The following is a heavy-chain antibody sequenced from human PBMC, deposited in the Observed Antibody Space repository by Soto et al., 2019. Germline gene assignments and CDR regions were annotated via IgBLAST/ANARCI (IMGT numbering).Heavy chain of an antibody. Sequence: SETLSLTCTVSGDSIRSSYWTWIRQAPGRGLEWIGDIYHTGTTNYNPSLKRRVSISVDTSKNQFSLRLRSVTAADTAIYFCAKISAGSTDETMFTVFDHWGQGTLVTVSS. V-gene: IGHV4-59*03. CDR1: GDSIRSSY. CDR3: AKISAGSTDETMFTVFDH. CDR2: IYHTGTT. J-gene: IGHJ4*02. D-gene: IGHD6-13*01.